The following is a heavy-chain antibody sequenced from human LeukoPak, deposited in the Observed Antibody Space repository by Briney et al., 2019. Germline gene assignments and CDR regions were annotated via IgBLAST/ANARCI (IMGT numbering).Heavy chain of an antibody. CDR2: ISGSGGST. Sequence: GGSLRLSCAASGFTFSSYAMSWVRQAPGNRLEWVSGISGSGGSTFYADSVKGRFTISRDKSKNTLYLQMNSLRAEDTAMYYCAKINDRSLYYALDYWGQGTLVTVSS. V-gene: IGHV3-23*01. D-gene: IGHD3-22*01. CDR1: GFTFSSYA. J-gene: IGHJ4*02. CDR3: AKINDRSLYYALDY.